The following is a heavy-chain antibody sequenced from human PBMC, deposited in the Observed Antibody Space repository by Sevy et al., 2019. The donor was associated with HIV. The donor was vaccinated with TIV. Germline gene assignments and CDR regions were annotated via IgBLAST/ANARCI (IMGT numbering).Heavy chain of an antibody. D-gene: IGHD3-22*01. V-gene: IGHV3-66*01. J-gene: IGHJ6*02. CDR1: GLSVSDNY. Sequence: GGSLRLSCAASGLSVSDNYMNWVRQAPGKGLELVSVIYSDGRTYYADSVKGRFTISRDNYKNTLYLRMNNLGPEDTAVYYCARDRYYDASGYYYYYYGMDVWGQGTTVTVSS. CDR3: ARDRYYDASGYYYYYYGMDV. CDR2: IYSDGRT.